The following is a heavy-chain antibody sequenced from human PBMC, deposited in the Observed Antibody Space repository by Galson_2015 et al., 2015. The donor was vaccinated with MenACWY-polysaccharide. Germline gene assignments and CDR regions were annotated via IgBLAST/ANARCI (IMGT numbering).Heavy chain of an antibody. Sequence: PRLSCAASGFTFSSDWMHWVRQAPGKGLVWVSRINNDATTINYADSVKGRFIISRDNAKNTLYLQMNSLRAEDTAVYYCARRGGSYYDSWGQGTLVTVSS. V-gene: IGHV3-74*01. CDR2: INNDATTI. CDR1: GFTFSSDW. CDR3: ARRGGSYYDS. D-gene: IGHD3-10*01. J-gene: IGHJ4*02.